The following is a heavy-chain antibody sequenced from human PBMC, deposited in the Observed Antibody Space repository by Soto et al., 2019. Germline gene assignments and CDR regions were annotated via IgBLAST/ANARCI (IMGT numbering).Heavy chain of an antibody. CDR3: AREFTSSSAWFDP. J-gene: IGHJ5*02. V-gene: IGHV1-2*02. Sequence: ASVKVSCKASGYTFTGDYIHWVRQAPGQGLEWMGWINPNSGDTNYAQKFQGRVTMTRDKSISTAYMELSRLRSDDTAVFYCAREFTSSSAWFDPWGQGTLVTVSS. CDR2: INPNSGDT. CDR1: GYTFTGDY. D-gene: IGHD6-6*01.